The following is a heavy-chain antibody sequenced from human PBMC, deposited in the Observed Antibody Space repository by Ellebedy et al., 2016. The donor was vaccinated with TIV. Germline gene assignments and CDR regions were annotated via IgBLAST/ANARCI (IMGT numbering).Heavy chain of an antibody. J-gene: IGHJ6*02. CDR2: IYHSGST. CDR3: SSWYWHYYYYGMDV. Sequence: MPSETLSLTCAVSGGSISSSNWWSWVRQPPGKGLEWIGEIYHSGSTNYNPSLKSRVTISVDTSKNQFSLKLSSVTAADTAVYYCSSWYWHYYYYGMDVWGQGTTVTVSS. V-gene: IGHV4-4*02. D-gene: IGHD6-13*01. CDR1: GGSISSSNW.